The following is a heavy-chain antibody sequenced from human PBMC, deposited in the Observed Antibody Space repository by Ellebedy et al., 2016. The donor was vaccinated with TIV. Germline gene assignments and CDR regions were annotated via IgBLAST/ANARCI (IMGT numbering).Heavy chain of an antibody. D-gene: IGHD2-21*02. CDR2: IGGTGST. CDR3: AKGLGCNGGDCYSGHAFDI. Sequence: GESLKISCAASGFTFSSYTMSWVRQAPGKGLEWVSSIGGTGSTFYVDSVKGRFAISRDNSKNTLFLQMNSLIAEDKAVYYCAKGLGCNGGDCYSGHAFDIWGQGTMVTVSS. J-gene: IGHJ3*02. CDR1: GFTFSSYT. V-gene: IGHV3-23*01.